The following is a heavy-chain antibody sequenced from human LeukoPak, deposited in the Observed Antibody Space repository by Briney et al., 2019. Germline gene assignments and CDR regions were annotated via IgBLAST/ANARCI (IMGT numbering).Heavy chain of an antibody. CDR3: ARDRRFSSSKYYFDY. CDR2: IYSDGSNQ. V-gene: IGHV3-33*01. CDR1: GFTFSSYG. Sequence: PGGSLRLSCAASGFTFSSYGMHWVRQAPGKGLEWVAVIYSDGSNQYYADSVKGRFSISRDNSENTLYLQMTSLGAEDTAVYFCARDRRFSSSKYYFDYWGQGTLVTVSS. D-gene: IGHD6-13*01. J-gene: IGHJ4*02.